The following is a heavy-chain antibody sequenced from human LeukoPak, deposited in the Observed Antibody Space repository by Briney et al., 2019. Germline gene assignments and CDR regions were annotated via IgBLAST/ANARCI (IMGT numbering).Heavy chain of an antibody. D-gene: IGHD5-18*01. J-gene: IGHJ4*02. CDR1: GGSFSGYY. CDR3: ARVPRSKYSAIDY. CDR2: INHSGST. Sequence: SETLSLTCAVYGGSFSGYYWSWIRQPPGKGLEWIGEINHSGSTNYNPSLKSRVTISVDTSKNQFSLKLSSVTAADTAVYYCARVPRSKYSAIDYWGQGTLVTVSS. V-gene: IGHV4-34*01.